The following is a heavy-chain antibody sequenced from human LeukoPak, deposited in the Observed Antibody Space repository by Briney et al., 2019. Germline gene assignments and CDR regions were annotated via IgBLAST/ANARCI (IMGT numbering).Heavy chain of an antibody. Sequence: SRPPSPPFTLFGCPISSGGYYWSWIPQHPGEGLWWICYIYYSGSTYYNPSLKSRVTISVDTSKNQFSLKLSSVTAADTAVYYCATGPYSSSWYGGFDYWAREPWSPSPQ. D-gene: IGHD6-13*01. J-gene: IGHJ4*02. CDR1: GCPISSGGYY. V-gene: IGHV4-31*03. CDR2: IYYSGST. CDR3: ATGPYSSSWYGGFDY.